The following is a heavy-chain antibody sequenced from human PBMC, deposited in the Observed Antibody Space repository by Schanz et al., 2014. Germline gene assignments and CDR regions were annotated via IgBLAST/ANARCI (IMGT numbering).Heavy chain of an antibody. V-gene: IGHV1-18*01. CDR1: GYIFGSHG. D-gene: IGHD3-10*01. CDR3: ARVHIATYHYNSPGAFDI. CDR2: INAHTGNT. Sequence: QLMQSGSEVRKPGASVKVSCKASGYIFGSHGMTWVRQAPGQGPELMGWINAHTGNTQYAQKFQGRVNMTRDTVTTTVHLELTRLRTDDTAIYYCARVHIATYHYNSPGAFDIWGQGTRGTVSS. J-gene: IGHJ3*02.